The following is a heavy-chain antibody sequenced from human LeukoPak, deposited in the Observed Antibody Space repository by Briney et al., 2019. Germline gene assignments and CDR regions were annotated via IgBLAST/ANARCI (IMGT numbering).Heavy chain of an antibody. CDR3: PSEHLGGSYYDY. CDR1: EFTFSSYW. V-gene: IGHV3-7*01. J-gene: IGHJ4*02. Sequence: GGSLRLSCAASEFTFSSYWMSWVRQAPGKGLEWVANIKHDGSEKDYVDSEKGRFTISRDNAKNSLYLQMNSLRAEDTAVYYCPSEHLGGSYYDYWGQGTLVAVSS. CDR2: IKHDGSEK. D-gene: IGHD1-26*01.